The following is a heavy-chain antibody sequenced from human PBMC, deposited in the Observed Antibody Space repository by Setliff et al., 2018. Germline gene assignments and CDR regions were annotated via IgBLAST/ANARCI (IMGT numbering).Heavy chain of an antibody. CDR3: ARGSGWYMGYFDL. V-gene: IGHV1-18*01. CDR1: GYTFTSYG. D-gene: IGHD6-19*01. Sequence: ASVKVSCKASGYTFTSYGISWVRQAPGQGLEWMGWISAYNGNTSYAQKFQGRVTMTRGTSTSTVYMELSSLRSEDTAVYYCARGSGWYMGYFDLWGRGTLVTVSS. J-gene: IGHJ2*01. CDR2: ISAYNGNT.